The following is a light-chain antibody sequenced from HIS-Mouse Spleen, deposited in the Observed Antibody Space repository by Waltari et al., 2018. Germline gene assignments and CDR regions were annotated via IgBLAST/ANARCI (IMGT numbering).Light chain of an antibody. CDR1: QSISSW. V-gene: IGKV1-5*03. CDR2: KAS. J-gene: IGKJ1*01. Sequence: TQSPGTLSLSPGERATITCRASQSISSWLVWYQQKPGKAPKLLIYKASSLESGVPSRFSGSGSGTEFTLTISSLQPDDFATYYCQQYNSYSWTFGQGTKVEIK. CDR3: QQYNSYSWT.